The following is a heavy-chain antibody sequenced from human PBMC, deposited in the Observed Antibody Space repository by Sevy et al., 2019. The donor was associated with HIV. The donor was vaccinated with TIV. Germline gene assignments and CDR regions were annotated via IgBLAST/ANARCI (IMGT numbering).Heavy chain of an antibody. CDR3: VRGGHLPLDAFDI. CDR2: IFPGNSDA. Sequence: GESLKISCETSGYWFTSHWIGWVRRMPGKGLEWVGIIFPGNSDARYAPSFQAQVTISVDKSISAAYLQWSSLKASDTAIYYCVRGGHLPLDAFDIWGQGTMVTVSS. CDR1: GYWFTSHW. D-gene: IGHD2-15*01. J-gene: IGHJ3*02. V-gene: IGHV5-51*01.